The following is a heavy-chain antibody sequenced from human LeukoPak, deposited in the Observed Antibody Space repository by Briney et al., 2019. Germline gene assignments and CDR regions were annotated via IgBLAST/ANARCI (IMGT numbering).Heavy chain of an antibody. D-gene: IGHD1-14*01. V-gene: IGHV4-4*07. CDR3: ARHGTISSESYFDY. CDR2: ISASGST. CDR1: GDSISSYY. J-gene: IGHJ4*02. Sequence: SETLSLTCTVSGDSISSYYWNWIRRPAGKGLEWIGRISASGSTNYNPSLKSRVTMSVDTSKSQCSLRLSSVTAADTAVYYCARHGTISSESYFDYWGQGALVTVSS.